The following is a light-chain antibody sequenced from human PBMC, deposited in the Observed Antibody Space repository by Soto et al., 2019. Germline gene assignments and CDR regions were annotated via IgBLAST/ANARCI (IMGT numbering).Light chain of an antibody. CDR1: QSVSDIY. J-gene: IGKJ1*01. Sequence: EIVLTQSPGTLPLSPGERATLSCRASQSVSDIYLAWYQQKPGQAPRLLIYAASRRAAGIPDRFSGSGSGTDFALTLSRREPEDFGMFYFQQYVTSPWTFGQGTKVEIK. CDR3: QQYVTSPWT. V-gene: IGKV3-20*01. CDR2: AAS.